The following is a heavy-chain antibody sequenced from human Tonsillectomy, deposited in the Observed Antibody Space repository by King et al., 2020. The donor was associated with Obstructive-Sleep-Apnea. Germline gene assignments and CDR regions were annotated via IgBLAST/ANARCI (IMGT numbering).Heavy chain of an antibody. CDR2: ISDDGSSK. CDR3: AKDRDSYGTYGMDV. J-gene: IGHJ6*02. CDR1: GFTFSSYG. D-gene: IGHD5-18*01. V-gene: IGHV3-30*18. Sequence: VQLVESGGGVVQPGRSLRLSCAASGFTFSSYGMHWVRQAPGKGLEWVAVISDDGSSKYYADSVKGRFTISRDNSKNTLYLQMNRLRGEDTAVYYCAKDRDSYGTYGMDVWGQGTTVTVSS.